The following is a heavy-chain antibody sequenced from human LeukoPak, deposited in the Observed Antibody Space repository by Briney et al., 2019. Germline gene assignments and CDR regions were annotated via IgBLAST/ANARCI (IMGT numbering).Heavy chain of an antibody. J-gene: IGHJ4*02. V-gene: IGHV4-59*01. CDR2: IYYSGSP. CDR3: ARHRYDYDSSGYFDY. Sequence: PSETLSLTCTVSGGSISTYYWSWIRQPPGKGLEWIGYIYYSGSPNYNPSLKSRVTISVDTSKNQFSLKLSSVTAADTAVYYCARHRYDYDSSGYFDYWGQGTQVTVSS. CDR1: GGSISTYY. D-gene: IGHD3-22*01.